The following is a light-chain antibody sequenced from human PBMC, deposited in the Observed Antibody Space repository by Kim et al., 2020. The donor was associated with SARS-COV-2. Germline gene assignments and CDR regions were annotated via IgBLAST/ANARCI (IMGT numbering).Light chain of an antibody. V-gene: IGLV1-44*01. CDR2: SNN. Sequence: QSVLTQPPSAAGTPGQRVTISCSGGTSNIGTNTVNWYQQLPEAAPKLLIYSNNQRPSGVPDRFSGSQSGTSASLAISGLQSEDEADYYCAAWDDNMYGQVFGGGTQLTV. J-gene: IGLJ7*01. CDR1: TSNIGTNT. CDR3: AAWDDNMYGQV.